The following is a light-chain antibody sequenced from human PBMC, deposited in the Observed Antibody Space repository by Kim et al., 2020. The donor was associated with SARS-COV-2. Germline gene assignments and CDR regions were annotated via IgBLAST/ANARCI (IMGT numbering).Light chain of an antibody. V-gene: IGKV3-20*01. CDR2: GAS. CDR1: QSVSSGN. Sequence: PGQRATLSCRASQSVSSGNLAWYQQKPGQAPRLLIYGASSRATAIPDRFSGGGSGTDFTLTISRLEPEDFAVYYCQQYAGSPYTFGQGTKLE. J-gene: IGKJ2*01. CDR3: QQYAGSPYT.